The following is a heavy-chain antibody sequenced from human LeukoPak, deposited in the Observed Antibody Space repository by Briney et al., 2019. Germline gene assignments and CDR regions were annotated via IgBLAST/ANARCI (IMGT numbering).Heavy chain of an antibody. Sequence: SETLSLTCAVYGGSFSGYYWSWIRQPPGKGLEWIGEINHSGSTNYNPSLKSRVTISVDTSKNQFSLKLSSVTAADTAVYYCARGLRNYYYYYMVVWGKGTTVTVSS. CDR1: GGSFSGYY. D-gene: IGHD3-10*01. CDR2: INHSGST. V-gene: IGHV4-34*01. J-gene: IGHJ6*03. CDR3: ARGLRNYYYYYMVV.